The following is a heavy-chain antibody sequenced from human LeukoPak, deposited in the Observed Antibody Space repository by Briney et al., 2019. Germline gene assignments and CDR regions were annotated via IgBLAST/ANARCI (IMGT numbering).Heavy chain of an antibody. CDR1: GFTFSSYA. CDR3: ARGKPRYTTVTTLGY. Sequence: PGGSLRLSCAASGFTFSSYAMSWVRQAPGKGLEWVSAISGSGGSTYYADSVKGRFTISRDNSKNTLYLQMNSLRAEDTAVYYCARGKPRYTTVTTLGYWGQGTLVTVSS. D-gene: IGHD4-17*01. V-gene: IGHV3-23*01. CDR2: ISGSGGST. J-gene: IGHJ4*02.